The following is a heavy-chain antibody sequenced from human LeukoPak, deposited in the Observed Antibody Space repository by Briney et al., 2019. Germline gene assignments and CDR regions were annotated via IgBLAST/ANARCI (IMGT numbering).Heavy chain of an antibody. Sequence: ASVKVSCKASGYTFTSYGMSWVRQAPGQGLEWLGWISAYSGNTNYAQKFQGRVTMTTDTSTSTAYMELRSLRSDDTAVYYCARVLEPSMATIGYYYYYMDVWGKGTTVTISS. CDR1: GYTFTSYG. CDR3: ARVLEPSMATIGYYYYYMDV. V-gene: IGHV1-18*04. D-gene: IGHD5-24*01. J-gene: IGHJ6*03. CDR2: ISAYSGNT.